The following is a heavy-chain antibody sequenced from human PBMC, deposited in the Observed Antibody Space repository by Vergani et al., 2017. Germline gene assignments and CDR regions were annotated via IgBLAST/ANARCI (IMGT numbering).Heavy chain of an antibody. CDR2: ISSSSSYI. D-gene: IGHD6-19*01. Sequence: EVQLVESGGGLVKPGGSLRLSCAASGFTFSSYSMNWVRQAPGKGLEWVSSISSSSSYIYYADSVKGRFTISRDNAKNSLYLQMNSLRAEDTAVYYCARDQGVEVAGTHYYYYYGMYVWGQGTTVTVSS. CDR1: GFTFSSYS. CDR3: ARDQGVEVAGTHYYYYYGMYV. J-gene: IGHJ6*02. V-gene: IGHV3-21*01.